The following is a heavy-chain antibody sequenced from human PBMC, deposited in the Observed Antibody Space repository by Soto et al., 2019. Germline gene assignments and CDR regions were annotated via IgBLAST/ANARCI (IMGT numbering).Heavy chain of an antibody. CDR2: IIPILGIA. CDR3: AARFPVGVTTGIKMMDV. Sequence: QVQLVQSGAEVKKPGSSVKVSCKASGGTFSSYTISWVRQAPGQGLEWMGRIIPILGIANYAQKFQGRVTITADKSTSTAYMELSSLRSEDTAVYYCAARFPVGVTTGIKMMDVWGKGTTVTVSS. V-gene: IGHV1-69*02. D-gene: IGHD2-21*02. J-gene: IGHJ6*04. CDR1: GGTFSSYT.